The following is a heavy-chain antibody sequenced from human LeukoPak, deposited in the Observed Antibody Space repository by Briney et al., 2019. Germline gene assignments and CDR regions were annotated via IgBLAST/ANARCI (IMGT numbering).Heavy chain of an antibody. D-gene: IGHD4-17*01. J-gene: IGHJ6*03. Sequence: GGSLRLSCAVSGFTFSSSEMNWVRQAPGKGLEWVSYINSSGSTIYYADSVKGRFTISRDNSKNTLYLQMNSLRAEDTAVYYCAKEGTVTTRYYYCYMDVWGKGTTVTISS. CDR3: AKEGTVTTRYYYCYMDV. CDR2: INSSGSTI. CDR1: GFTFSSSE. V-gene: IGHV3-48*03.